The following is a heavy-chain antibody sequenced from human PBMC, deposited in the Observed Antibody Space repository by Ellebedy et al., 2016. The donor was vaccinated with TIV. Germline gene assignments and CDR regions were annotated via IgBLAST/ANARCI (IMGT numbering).Heavy chain of an antibody. V-gene: IGHV3-74*01. CDR2: INSDGSST. CDR3: ARNRYCSAGDCYALGY. J-gene: IGHJ4*02. D-gene: IGHD2-15*01. CDR1: GFTFSSYW. Sequence: PGGSLRLSCAASGFTFSSYWMHWVRQAPGKELVWVSRINSDGSSTIYADSVKGRFTISRDNAKNTLYLQMNSLRAEDTALYYCARNRYCSAGDCYALGYWGQGTLVTVSS.